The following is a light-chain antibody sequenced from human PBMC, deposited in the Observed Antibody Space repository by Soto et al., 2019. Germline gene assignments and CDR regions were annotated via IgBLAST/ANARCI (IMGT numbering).Light chain of an antibody. CDR3: SSYAGINNLI. J-gene: IGLJ2*01. CDR2: EVN. CDR1: SSDVGFYNY. Sequence: QSALTQPPSASGSPGQSVTISCTGTSSDVGFYNYVSWFQQHPGKAPKLIIYEVNKRPSGVPDRFSGSKSGNTASLTVSGLQAEDEADYYCSSYAGINNLIFGGGTQLTVL. V-gene: IGLV2-8*01.